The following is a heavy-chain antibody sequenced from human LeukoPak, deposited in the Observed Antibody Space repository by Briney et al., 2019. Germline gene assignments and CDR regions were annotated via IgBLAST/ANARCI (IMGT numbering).Heavy chain of an antibody. D-gene: IGHD3-22*01. Sequence: GGSLRLSCAVSGFTFNIYSMNWVRQAPGKGLEWVSAISGSGGSTYYADSVKGRFTISRDNSKNTLYLQMNSLRAEDTAVYYCAKGGLFDSSGSDFDYWGQGTLVTVSS. CDR1: GFTFNIYS. J-gene: IGHJ4*02. V-gene: IGHV3-23*01. CDR2: ISGSGGST. CDR3: AKGGLFDSSGSDFDY.